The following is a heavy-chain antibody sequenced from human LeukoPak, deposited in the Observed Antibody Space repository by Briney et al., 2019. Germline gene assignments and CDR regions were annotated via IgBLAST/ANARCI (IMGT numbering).Heavy chain of an antibody. V-gene: IGHV1-18*01. Sequence: ASVKVSCKASGYTFTSYGISWVRQAPGQGLEWMGWISAYNGNTNYAQKLQGRVTMTTDTSTSTAYMELRSLRSDDTAVYYCARGDRYYDSSGLSSDYWGQGTLVTVSS. CDR1: GYTFTSYG. J-gene: IGHJ4*02. CDR3: ARGDRYYDSSGLSSDY. CDR2: ISAYNGNT. D-gene: IGHD3-22*01.